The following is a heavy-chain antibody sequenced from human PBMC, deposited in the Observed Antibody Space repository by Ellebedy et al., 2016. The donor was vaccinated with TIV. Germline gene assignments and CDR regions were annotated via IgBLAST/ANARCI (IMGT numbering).Heavy chain of an antibody. D-gene: IGHD6-19*01. Sequence: SETLSLTCTVSGGSVSTGGYYWSWVRQSPGKGLEWIGEMSQSGNTNYNPSLKSRATITLDTSKNHFSLRLSSVTAADTAVYYCAEGRSGWYYFDYWGQGTLVTVSS. J-gene: IGHJ4*02. CDR1: GGSVSTGGYY. CDR3: AEGRSGWYYFDY. V-gene: IGHV4-61*03. CDR2: MSQSGNT.